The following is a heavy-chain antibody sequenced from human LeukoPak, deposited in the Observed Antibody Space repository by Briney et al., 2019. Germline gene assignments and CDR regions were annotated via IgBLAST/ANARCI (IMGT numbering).Heavy chain of an antibody. CDR3: ARIEYGDCDHQRDDY. CDR2: INPNSGGT. CDR1: GYTFTGYY. V-gene: IGHV1-2*06. Sequence: GASVKVSCKASGYTFTGYYMHWVRQAPGQGLEWMGRINPNSGGTNYAQKFQGRVTMTRDTSISTAYMELSRLRSDDTAVYYCARIEYGDCDHQRDDYWGQGTLVTVSS. J-gene: IGHJ4*02. D-gene: IGHD4-17*01.